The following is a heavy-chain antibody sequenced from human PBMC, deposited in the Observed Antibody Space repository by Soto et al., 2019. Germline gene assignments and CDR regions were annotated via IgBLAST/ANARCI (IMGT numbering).Heavy chain of an antibody. J-gene: IGHJ4*02. V-gene: IGHV4-39*01. CDR2: LFYGGTT. CDR3: ARHRGPAPVY. CDR1: GGSISGYY. Sequence: QVQLPESGPGLVKPSETLSLTCTVSGGSISGYYWTWIRQPPGKGLELVGSLFYGGTTDYNPSLKRRLTMSLDTSKNHFSLKLRSVTAADTAVYYCARHRGPAPVYWGQGTLVTAAS. D-gene: IGHD3-10*01.